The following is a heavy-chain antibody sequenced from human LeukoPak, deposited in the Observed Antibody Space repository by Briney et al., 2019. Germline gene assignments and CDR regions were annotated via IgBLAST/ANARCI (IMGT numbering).Heavy chain of an antibody. CDR2: INPNSGGT. V-gene: IGHV1-2*02. CDR3: ARNVRSQYYDILTGYPAGSNWFDP. CDR1: GYTFTGYY. Sequence: ASVKVSCKASGYTFTGYYMHWVRQAPGQGLEWMGWINPNSGGTNYAQKFQGRVTMTRDTSISTAYMELSRLRSDDTAVYYCARNVRSQYYDILTGYPAGSNWFDPWGQGTLVTVSS. D-gene: IGHD3-9*01. J-gene: IGHJ5*02.